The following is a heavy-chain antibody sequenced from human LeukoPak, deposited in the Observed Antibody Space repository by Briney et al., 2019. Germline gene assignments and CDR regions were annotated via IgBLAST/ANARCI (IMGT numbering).Heavy chain of an antibody. CDR2: ISGSGGST. Sequence: PGGSLRLSCAASGFTFSSYAMSWVRRAPGKGLEWVSAISGSGGSTYYADSVKGRFTISRDNSKNTLYLQMNSLRAEDTAVYYCAKDQGYCSSTSCYLWARDWGQGTLVTVSS. J-gene: IGHJ4*02. D-gene: IGHD2-2*01. CDR3: AKDQGYCSSTSCYLWARD. V-gene: IGHV3-23*01. CDR1: GFTFSSYA.